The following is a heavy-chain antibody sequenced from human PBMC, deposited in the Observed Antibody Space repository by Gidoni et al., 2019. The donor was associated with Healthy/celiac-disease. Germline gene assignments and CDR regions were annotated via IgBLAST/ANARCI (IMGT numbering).Heavy chain of an antibody. J-gene: IGHJ3*02. D-gene: IGHD2-2*01. CDR3: ARGGSDIVVVPAAEGAAFDI. Sequence: QVQLVQSGAEVKKPGASVKVSCKASGYTFTSYYMHWLRQAPGQGLEWMGIINPRGGSTSYAQKSQGRVTMTRDTSTSTVYMELSSLRSEDTAVYYCARGGSDIVVVPAAEGAAFDIWGQGTMVTVSS. V-gene: IGHV1-46*01. CDR2: INPRGGST. CDR1: GYTFTSYY.